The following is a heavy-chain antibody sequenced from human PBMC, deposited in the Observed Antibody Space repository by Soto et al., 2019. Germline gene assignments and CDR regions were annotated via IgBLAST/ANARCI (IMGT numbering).Heavy chain of an antibody. Sequence: SETLSLTFTVSGGCISSSSYYWGWIRQPPGKGLEWIVSIYYSGSTYYNPSLKSRVTISVDTSKNQLSLKLSSVTAADTAVYYCARSRAAAGTGIDYWGQGTLVTVSS. CDR2: IYYSGST. V-gene: IGHV4-39*01. D-gene: IGHD6-13*01. CDR1: GGCISSSSYY. J-gene: IGHJ4*02. CDR3: ARSRAAAGTGIDY.